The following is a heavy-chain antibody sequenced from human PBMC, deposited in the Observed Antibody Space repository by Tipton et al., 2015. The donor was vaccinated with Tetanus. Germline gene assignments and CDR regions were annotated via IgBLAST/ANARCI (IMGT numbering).Heavy chain of an antibody. Sequence: TLSLTCSVSGGSLRSGDYYWSWIRKPPGKDLEWIGYIYQTGTTYYNPSLKGRVTTSMDRSNTQFSLRLDSLTAADTAVYYCARAAGFLGLTHDFWGRGTLVSVSS. D-gene: IGHD2/OR15-2a*01. V-gene: IGHV4-30-4*01. CDR2: IYQTGTT. J-gene: IGHJ4*02. CDR1: GGSLRSGDYY. CDR3: ARAAGFLGLTHDF.